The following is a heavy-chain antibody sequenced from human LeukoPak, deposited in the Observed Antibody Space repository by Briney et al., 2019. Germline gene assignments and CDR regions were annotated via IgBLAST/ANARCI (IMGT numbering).Heavy chain of an antibody. CDR1: GFTFSSYA. CDR3: ARVPPLWFGELLVDYYYYGMDV. V-gene: IGHV3-30-3*01. CDR2: ISYDGSNK. D-gene: IGHD3-10*01. Sequence: GGSLRLSCAASGFTFSSYAMHWVRQAPGKRLEWVAVISYDGSNKYYADSVKGRFTISRDNSKNTLYLQMNSLRAEDTAVYYCARVPPLWFGELLVDYYYYGMDVWGQGTTVTVSS. J-gene: IGHJ6*02.